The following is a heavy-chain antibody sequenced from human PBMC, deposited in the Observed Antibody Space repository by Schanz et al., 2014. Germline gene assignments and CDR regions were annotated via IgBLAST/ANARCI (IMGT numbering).Heavy chain of an antibody. Sequence: DVQLVESGGGLAQPGGSLRLSCAASGITFSGYSMNWVRQAPGKGLEWVSYISGSSSTKYYADSVKGRFTISRDNAKNSLYLQMNSLRTGDTAVYSCARTYYYDSSAYAKLLGYWGQGTLVTVSS. V-gene: IGHV3-48*04. D-gene: IGHD3-22*01. CDR2: ISGSSSTK. CDR1: GITFSGYS. CDR3: ARTYYYDSSAYAKLLGY. J-gene: IGHJ4*02.